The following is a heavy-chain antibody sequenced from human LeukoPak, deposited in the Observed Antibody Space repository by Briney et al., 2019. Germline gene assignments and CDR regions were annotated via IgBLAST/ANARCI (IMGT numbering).Heavy chain of an antibody. CDR2: INPSGGST. D-gene: IGHD5-12*01. Sequence: ASVKVSCKASGYTFTSYYMHWVRQAPGQGLEWMGIINPSGGSTSYAQKLQGRVTMTRDTSTSTVYMELSSLRSEDTAVYYRASAGYDGAFDYWGQGTLVTVSS. V-gene: IGHV1-46*03. CDR1: GYTFTSYY. CDR3: ASAGYDGAFDY. J-gene: IGHJ4*02.